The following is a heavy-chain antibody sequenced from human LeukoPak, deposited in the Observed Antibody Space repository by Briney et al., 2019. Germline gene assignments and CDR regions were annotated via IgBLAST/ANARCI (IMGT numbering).Heavy chain of an antibody. D-gene: IGHD2-2*01. CDR2: ISSSSSTI. J-gene: IGHJ4*02. Sequence: QPGGSLRLSCAASGFTFSSYSMNWVRQAPGKGLEWVPYISSSSSTIYYADSVKGRFTISRDNAKNSLYLQMNSLRAEDTAVYYCARDLECSSTSCSLPFDYWGQGTLVTVSS. V-gene: IGHV3-48*01. CDR3: ARDLECSSTSCSLPFDY. CDR1: GFTFSSYS.